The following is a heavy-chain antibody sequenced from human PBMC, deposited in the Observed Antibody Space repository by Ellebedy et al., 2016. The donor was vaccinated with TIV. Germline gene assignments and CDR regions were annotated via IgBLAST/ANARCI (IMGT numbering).Heavy chain of an antibody. J-gene: IGHJ6*02. CDR1: GFTFSDHY. V-gene: IGHV3-72*01. CDR3: ARERSLRYFDWVGYYYGMDV. CDR2: TRNKANSYTT. D-gene: IGHD3-9*01. Sequence: GESLKISXAASGFTFSDHYMDWVRQAPGKGLEWVGRTRNKANSYTTEYAASVKGRFTISRDDSKNSLYLQMNSLKTEDTAVYYCARERSLRYFDWVGYYYGMDVWGQGTTVTVSS.